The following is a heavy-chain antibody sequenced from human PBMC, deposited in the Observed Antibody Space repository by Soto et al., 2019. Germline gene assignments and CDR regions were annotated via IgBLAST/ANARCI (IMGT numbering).Heavy chain of an antibody. CDR2: IIPIFGTA. CDR3: AGRYCISTSCYPRHDAFDI. J-gene: IGHJ3*02. CDR1: GYTFTSYG. V-gene: IGHV1-69*13. Sequence: ASVKVSCKASGYTFTSYGISWVRQAPGQGLEWMGGIIPIFGTANYAQKFQGRVTITADESTSTAYMELSSLRSEDTAVYYCAGRYCISTSCYPRHDAFDIWGQGTMVTVSS. D-gene: IGHD2-2*01.